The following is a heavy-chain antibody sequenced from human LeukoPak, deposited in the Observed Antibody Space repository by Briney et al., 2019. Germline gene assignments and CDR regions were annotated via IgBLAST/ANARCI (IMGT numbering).Heavy chain of an antibody. CDR1: GYSFTSYW. Sequence: GESLKISCKGSGYSFTSYWLGWVHQMPGKGLEWMGIIYPGDSDTRYSPSFQGQVTISADKSISTAYLQWSSLKASDTAMYYCARSCPYRYDAFDIWGQGTMVTVSS. D-gene: IGHD3-16*02. V-gene: IGHV5-51*07. CDR3: ARSCPYRYDAFDI. CDR2: IYPGDSDT. J-gene: IGHJ3*02.